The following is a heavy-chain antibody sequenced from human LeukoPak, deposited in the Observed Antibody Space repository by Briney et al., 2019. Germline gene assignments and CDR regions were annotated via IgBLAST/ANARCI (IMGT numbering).Heavy chain of an antibody. CDR2: ISSDGSST. Sequence: PGGSLRLSCAASGFTFRTYWMHWVRQVPGKGLVWVSRISSDGSSTIYADSVKGRFTISRDNANNTLYLQMNSLRGEDTAVYYCAREWAIPGAYYMDVWGKGTTVTVSS. CDR1: GFTFRTYW. V-gene: IGHV3-74*01. J-gene: IGHJ6*03. D-gene: IGHD7-27*01. CDR3: AREWAIPGAYYMDV.